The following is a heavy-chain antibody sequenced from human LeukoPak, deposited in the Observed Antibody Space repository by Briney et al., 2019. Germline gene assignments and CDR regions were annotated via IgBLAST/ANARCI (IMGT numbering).Heavy chain of an antibody. V-gene: IGHV3-23*01. D-gene: IGHD3-10*01. J-gene: IGHJ4*02. CDR3: AKDLDSDYYFHY. CDR1: GFIFSRYV. Sequence: PGGSLRLSCAASGFIFSRYVMSWVRQAPGKGQEWVSAISSIGGSTYYANSVKGRFTISRDNSKNTLYLQMNSLRAEDTAVYYCAKDLDSDYYFHYWGQGTLVTVSS. CDR2: ISSIGGST.